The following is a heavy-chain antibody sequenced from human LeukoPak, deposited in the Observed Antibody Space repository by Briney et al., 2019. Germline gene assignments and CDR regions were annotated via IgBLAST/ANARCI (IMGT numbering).Heavy chain of an antibody. J-gene: IGHJ4*02. CDR1: GGSISSSSYY. V-gene: IGHV4-61*05. Sequence: SETLSLTCTVSGGSISSSSYYWGWIRQPPGKGLEWIGNIYYSGSTNYNPSLKSRVTISVDTSKNQFSLKLSSVTAADTAVYYCAGLMVRGVTPYYFDYWGQGTLVTVSS. CDR2: IYYSGST. D-gene: IGHD3-10*01. CDR3: AGLMVRGVTPYYFDY.